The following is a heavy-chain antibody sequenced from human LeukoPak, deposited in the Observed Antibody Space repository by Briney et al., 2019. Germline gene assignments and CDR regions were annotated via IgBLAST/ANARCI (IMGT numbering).Heavy chain of an antibody. V-gene: IGHV3-23*01. D-gene: IGHD5-12*01. Sequence: GGSLRLSCAASGFTFSSYAMSWVRQAPGKGLEWVSAISGSGGSTYYADSVKGRFTISRDNAKNSLYLQMNSLRAEDTAVYYCAREGDSGYDSFFDYWGQGTLVTVSS. CDR2: ISGSGGST. J-gene: IGHJ4*02. CDR3: AREGDSGYDSFFDY. CDR1: GFTFSSYA.